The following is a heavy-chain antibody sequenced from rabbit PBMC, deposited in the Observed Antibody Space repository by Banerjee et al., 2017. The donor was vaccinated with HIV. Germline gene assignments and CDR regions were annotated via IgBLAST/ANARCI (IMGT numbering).Heavy chain of an antibody. CDR3: ARDYSYGNTGFPL. D-gene: IGHD6-1*01. J-gene: IGHJ4*01. V-gene: IGHV1S40*01. CDR2: IATGSGST. Sequence: QSLEESGGDLVKPGASLTLTCTASGFSFSSSYYMCWVRQAPGKGLEWIGCIATGSGSTYYASWAKGRFTITKTSSTTVTLQMTSLTAADTATYFCARDYSYGNTGFPLWGPGTLVTVS. CDR1: GFSFSSSYY.